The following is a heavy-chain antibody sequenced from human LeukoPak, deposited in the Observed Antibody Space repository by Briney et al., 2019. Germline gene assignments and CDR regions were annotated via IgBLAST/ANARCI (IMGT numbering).Heavy chain of an antibody. V-gene: IGHV3-21*01. CDR1: AFTFSSYS. D-gene: IGHD5-24*01. Sequence: GGSLTLSCASSAFTFSSYSMNWVRQAPGKGLEWVSSISSSSSYIYYADSVKGRFTISGDKAKNSLYLQMNSLRVEDTAVYYCARDYKYAFDNWGQGTLVTVSS. J-gene: IGHJ4*02. CDR2: ISSSSSYI. CDR3: ARDYKYAFDN.